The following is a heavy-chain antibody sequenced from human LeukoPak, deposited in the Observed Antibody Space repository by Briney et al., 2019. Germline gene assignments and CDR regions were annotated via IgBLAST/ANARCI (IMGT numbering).Heavy chain of an antibody. J-gene: IGHJ4*02. CDR1: GYSISGGYY. D-gene: IGHD3-9*01. Sequence: SETLSLTCTVSGYSISGGYYWGWIRQPPGKGLEWIGSIFHSGSTYYNPSLKSRVTISVDTSKNQFSLKLSSVTAADTAVYYCARERGYFDTRDYWGQGTLVTVSS. CDR2: IFHSGST. V-gene: IGHV4-38-2*02. CDR3: ARERGYFDTRDY.